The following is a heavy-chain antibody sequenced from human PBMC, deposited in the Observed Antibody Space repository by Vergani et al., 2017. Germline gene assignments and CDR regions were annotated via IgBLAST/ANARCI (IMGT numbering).Heavy chain of an antibody. CDR1: GFSFSSYS. D-gene: IGHD3-10*01. V-gene: IGHV3-21*02. CDR2: ISGSSSYV. J-gene: IGHJ5*02. CDR3: ARDYGSGPPQSRRLLYDIGWFDP. Sequence: EVQLVESGGGLVKPGGSLRLSCAASGFSFSSYSMNWVRQAPGKGLEWVASISGSSSYVFYRDSVKGRFTISRDNANNLVYLQMSSVRADDTAVYYCARDYGSGPPQSRRLLYDIGWFDPWGQGTLVTVSS.